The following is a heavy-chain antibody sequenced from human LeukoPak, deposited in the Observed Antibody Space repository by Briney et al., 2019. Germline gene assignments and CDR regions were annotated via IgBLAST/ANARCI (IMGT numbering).Heavy chain of an antibody. V-gene: IGHV3-48*01. CDR1: GFTFTIFG. Sequence: AGGSLRLSCAASGFTFTIFGLNWVRQAPGKGPEGVSYIDARSGITYYADSVQGRFTISRDNAKESVFLQMNSLRADDTAVYYCARVVVVVIKGGRGVRYFDLWGRGTLVTVSS. CDR2: IDARSGIT. J-gene: IGHJ2*01. CDR3: ARVVVVVIKGGRGVRYFDL. D-gene: IGHD3-22*01.